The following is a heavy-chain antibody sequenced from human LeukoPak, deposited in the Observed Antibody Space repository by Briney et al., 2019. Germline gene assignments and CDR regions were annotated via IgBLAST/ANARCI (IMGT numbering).Heavy chain of an antibody. CDR2: ISSSGGST. V-gene: IGHV3-21*01. Sequence: PGGSLRLSCAASGFTFTHYAMSWVRQAPGKGLEWVSSISSSGGSTYYADSVKGRFTISRDNAKNSLYLQMNSLRAEDTAVYYCARDCSGGSCYSGLFDYWGQGTLVTVSS. D-gene: IGHD2-15*01. J-gene: IGHJ4*02. CDR1: GFTFTHYA. CDR3: ARDCSGGSCYSGLFDY.